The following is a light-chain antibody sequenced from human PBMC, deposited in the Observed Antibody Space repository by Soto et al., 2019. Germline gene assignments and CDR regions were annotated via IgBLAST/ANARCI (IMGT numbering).Light chain of an antibody. CDR2: AAS. CDR1: QGISTY. V-gene: IGKV1-39*01. Sequence: DIQMTQSPSSLSASVGDRVTITCRASQGISTYLNWYHQKPGKARKLLIYAASSLQSGVPSRFSGSGSETDFTLTISSLQPEDFAPYSCQQSYSTTWTFGQGTKVDIK. J-gene: IGKJ1*01. CDR3: QQSYSTTWT.